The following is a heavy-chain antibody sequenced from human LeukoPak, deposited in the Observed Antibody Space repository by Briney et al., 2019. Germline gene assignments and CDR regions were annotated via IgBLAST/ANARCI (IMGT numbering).Heavy chain of an antibody. CDR3: TREDWGHCSGQTCLGALDI. CDR2: IRYDGSKK. CDR1: GFTFSAYG. Sequence: GRSLTLSCAASGFTFSAYGMHWVRLAPGKGLEWVAAIRYDGSKKYYKDSMKGRFTVSRDNSKNTLYLQMNSLGGEDTAIYYCTREDWGHCSGQTCLGALDIWGQGTMVTASP. V-gene: IGHV3-33*01. J-gene: IGHJ3*02. D-gene: IGHD2-15*01.